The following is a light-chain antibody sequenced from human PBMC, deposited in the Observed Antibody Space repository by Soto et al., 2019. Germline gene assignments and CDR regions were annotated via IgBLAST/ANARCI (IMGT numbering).Light chain of an antibody. CDR1: SSDVGRYNY. Sequence: QSALSQPASVSGSPGQSITISCTGTSSDVGRYNYVSWYQQVPGKAPKLIIHDVSNRPSGVSNRFSGSKSGNTASLTISGLQVEDDAEYFCCSYTNNNFIVLFGGGTKLTVL. J-gene: IGLJ2*01. CDR2: DVS. V-gene: IGLV2-14*03. CDR3: CSYTNNNFIVL.